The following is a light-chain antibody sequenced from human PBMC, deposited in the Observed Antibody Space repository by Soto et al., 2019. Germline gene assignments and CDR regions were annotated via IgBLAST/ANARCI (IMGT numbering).Light chain of an antibody. J-gene: IGKJ5*01. V-gene: IGKV1-12*01. CDR2: AST. Sequence: ASQSITNRLAWYQQKPGKVPKLLIYASTNVQTGVPSRFSGRGAGTDFTFTISSLQPEDFATYYCQQTYSAPITFGQGTRLEIK. CDR3: QQTYSAPIT. CDR1: QSITNR.